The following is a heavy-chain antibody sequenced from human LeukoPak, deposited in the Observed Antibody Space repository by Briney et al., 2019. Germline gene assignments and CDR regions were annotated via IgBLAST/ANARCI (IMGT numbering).Heavy chain of an antibody. CDR3: ARDGAHYYDSSGYYPI. CDR2: IIPIFGIA. Sequence: SVKVSCKASGGTFSSYAISWVRQAPGQGLEWMGGIIPIFGIANYAQKFQGRVTITADESTSTAYMELSSLRSEDTAVYYCARDGAHYYDSSGYYPIWGQGTLVTVSS. CDR1: GGTFSSYA. V-gene: IGHV1-69*13. D-gene: IGHD3-22*01. J-gene: IGHJ4*02.